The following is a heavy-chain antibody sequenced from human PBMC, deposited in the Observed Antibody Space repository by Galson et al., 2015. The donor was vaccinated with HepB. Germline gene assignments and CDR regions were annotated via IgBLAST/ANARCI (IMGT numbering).Heavy chain of an antibody. CDR3: ARENGSGSSWGWVDP. CDR2: ISAYNGNT. Sequence: SVKVSCKASGYTFTSYGISWVRQAPGQGLEWMGWISAYNGNTNYAQKLQGRVTMTTDTSTSTAYMELRSLRSDDTAVYYCARENGSGSSWGWVDPWGQGTLVTVSS. J-gene: IGHJ5*02. D-gene: IGHD3-10*01. V-gene: IGHV1-18*04. CDR1: GYTFTSYG.